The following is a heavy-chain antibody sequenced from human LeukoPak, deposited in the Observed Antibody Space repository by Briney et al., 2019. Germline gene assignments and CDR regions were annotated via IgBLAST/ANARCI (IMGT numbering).Heavy chain of an antibody. V-gene: IGHV3-23*01. CDR3: AKVKYCSGGSCYSPLYYFDY. J-gene: IGHJ4*02. CDR2: ISGSGGNT. Sequence: PGGSLRLSCAASGFTFSSYAMSWVRQVPGKGLEWVSTISGSGGNTSDADSVKGRFTTSRDSSKNTLYLQMNSLRAEDTAIYYCAKVKYCSGGSCYSPLYYFDYWGQGTLVTVSS. D-gene: IGHD2-15*01. CDR1: GFTFSSYA.